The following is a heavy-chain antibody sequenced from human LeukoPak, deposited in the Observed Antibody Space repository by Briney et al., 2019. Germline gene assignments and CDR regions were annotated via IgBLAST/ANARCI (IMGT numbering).Heavy chain of an antibody. V-gene: IGHV4-61*01. D-gene: IGHD3-22*01. CDR2: IYYSEST. CDR1: GGSISSSSYY. J-gene: IGHJ4*02. CDR3: ARRTYFYDSSGYYFDY. Sequence: SETLSLTCTVSGGSISSSSYYWSWIRQPPGKGLECIGYIYYSESTNYNPSLKSRVTISVDTSKNQFSLKLSSVTAADTAVYYCARRTYFYDSSGYYFDYWGQGTLVTVSS.